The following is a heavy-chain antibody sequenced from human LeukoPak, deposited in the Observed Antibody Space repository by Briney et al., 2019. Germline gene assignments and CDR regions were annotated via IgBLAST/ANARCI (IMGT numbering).Heavy chain of an antibody. D-gene: IGHD2-2*01. CDR2: INHSGST. J-gene: IGHJ5*02. V-gene: IGHV4-34*01. Sequence: SETLSLTCAVYGGSFSGYYWSWIRQPPGKGLEWIGEINHSGSTNYNPSLKSRVTISVDTSKNQFSLKLRSVTAAATAVYYCARVGLSSTSCYVFGNCGWSDPWGQGTLVTVSS. CDR1: GGSFSGYY. CDR3: ARVGLSSTSCYVFGNCGWSDP.